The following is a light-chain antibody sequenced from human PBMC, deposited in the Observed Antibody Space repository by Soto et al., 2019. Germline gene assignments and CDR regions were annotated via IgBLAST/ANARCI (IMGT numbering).Light chain of an antibody. Sequence: QSVLTQPPSASGTPGQRVTISCSGSSSNIGSNYVYWYQQLPGTAPKLLIYRNNQRPSGVPDRFSGSKSGTSASLAISGLRSEYEADYYCAAWDDSLSGFYVFGTGTKVTV. V-gene: IGLV1-47*01. CDR3: AAWDDSLSGFYV. CDR2: RNN. CDR1: SSNIGSNY. J-gene: IGLJ1*01.